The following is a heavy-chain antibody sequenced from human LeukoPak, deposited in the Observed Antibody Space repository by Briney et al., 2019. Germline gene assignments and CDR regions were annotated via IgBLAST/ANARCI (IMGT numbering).Heavy chain of an antibody. V-gene: IGHV4-59*01. J-gene: IGHJ4*02. CDR1: GGSISSYY. CDR2: IYYSGST. D-gene: IGHD6-19*01. CDR3: ARVGQPAAVAGPFDY. Sequence: PSETLSLTCTVSGGSISSYYWSWIRQPPGKGLEWIGYIYYSGSTNYNPSLKSRVTISVDTSKNQFSLKLSSVTAADTAVYYCARVGQPAAVAGPFDYWGQGTLVTVSS.